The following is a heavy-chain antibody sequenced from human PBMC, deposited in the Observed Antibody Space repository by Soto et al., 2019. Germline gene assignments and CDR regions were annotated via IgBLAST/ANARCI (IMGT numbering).Heavy chain of an antibody. CDR3: ARDYDNLHYGMDV. J-gene: IGHJ6*02. CDR1: GFSLSNPRMA. V-gene: IGHV2-26*01. CDR2: IFSNDEK. D-gene: IGHD3-9*01. Sequence: QVTLKESGPVLVKPTETLTLTCTGSGFSLSNPRMAVSWIRQPPGKALEWLAHIFSNDEKSYRTSLKSRLTISKDTSKSQVVLTMTNMDPEDTATYYCARDYDNLHYGMDVWGQGTTVTVSS.